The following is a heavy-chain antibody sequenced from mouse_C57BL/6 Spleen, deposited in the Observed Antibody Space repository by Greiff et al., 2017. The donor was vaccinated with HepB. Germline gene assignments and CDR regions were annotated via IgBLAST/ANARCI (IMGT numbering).Heavy chain of an antibody. CDR2: IHPNSGST. D-gene: IGHD2-3*01. Sequence: QVQLQQPGAELVKPGASVKLSCKASGYTFTSYWMHWVKQRPGQGLEWIGMIHPNSGSTNYNEKFKSKATLTVDKSSSTAYMQLSSLTSEDSAVYYCARIYDGYSFAYWGQGTLVTVSA. V-gene: IGHV1-64*01. CDR1: GYTFTSYW. J-gene: IGHJ3*01. CDR3: ARIYDGYSFAY.